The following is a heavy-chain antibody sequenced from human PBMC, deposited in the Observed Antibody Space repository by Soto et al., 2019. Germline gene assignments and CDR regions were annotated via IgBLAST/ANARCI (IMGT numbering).Heavy chain of an antibody. D-gene: IGHD2-2*01. J-gene: IGHJ4*02. Sequence: SETLSLTCTVSGGSISTSSYYWGWIRQPPGKGLEWIGSIYYSGSTYYNPSLKSRVTISVDTSKNQFSLKLSSVTAADTAVYYCARPNYCSSTSCYEAFDYWGQGTLVTVSS. CDR2: IYYSGST. V-gene: IGHV4-39*01. CDR1: GGSISTSSYY. CDR3: ARPNYCSSTSCYEAFDY.